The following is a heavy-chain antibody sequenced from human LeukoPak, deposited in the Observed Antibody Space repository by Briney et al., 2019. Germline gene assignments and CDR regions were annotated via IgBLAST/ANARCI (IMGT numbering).Heavy chain of an antibody. Sequence: GRSLRLSCAASGFTFDDYAMHWVRQAPGKGLKWVSGISWNSGSIGYADSVKGRFTISRDNSKNPPNLQMNSLRAVDTAVYYCARASRYFDWLSHYYYMDVWGKGTTVTISS. CDR1: GFTFDDYA. D-gene: IGHD3-9*01. CDR2: ISWNSGSI. CDR3: ARASRYFDWLSHYYYMDV. J-gene: IGHJ6*03. V-gene: IGHV3-9*01.